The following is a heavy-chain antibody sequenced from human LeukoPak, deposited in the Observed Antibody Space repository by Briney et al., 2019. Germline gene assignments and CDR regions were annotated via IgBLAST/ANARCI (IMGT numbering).Heavy chain of an antibody. V-gene: IGHV4-34*01. Sequence: SETLSLTCAVYGGSFSGYYWSWIRQPPGKGLEWIGEINHSGSTNYNPSLKSRVTISVDTSKNQFSLKLSSVTAADTAVYYCAXXVKQQLAFDPWGQGTLVTVSS. CDR1: GGSFSGYY. CDR2: INHSGST. D-gene: IGHD6-13*01. J-gene: IGHJ5*02. CDR3: AXXVKQQLAFDP.